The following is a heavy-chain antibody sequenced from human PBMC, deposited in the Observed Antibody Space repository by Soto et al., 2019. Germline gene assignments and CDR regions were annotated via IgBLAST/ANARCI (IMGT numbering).Heavy chain of an antibody. CDR1: GGSISSYY. CDR3: ARDLVSRDFWSGYYTDWFDP. Sequence: SETLSLTCTVSGGSISSYYWSWIRQPAGKGLEWIGRIYTSGSTNYNPSLKGRVTMSVDTSKNQFSLKLSSVTAADTAVYYCARDLVSRDFWSGYYTDWFDPWGQGTLVTVSS. J-gene: IGHJ5*02. V-gene: IGHV4-4*07. D-gene: IGHD3-3*01. CDR2: IYTSGST.